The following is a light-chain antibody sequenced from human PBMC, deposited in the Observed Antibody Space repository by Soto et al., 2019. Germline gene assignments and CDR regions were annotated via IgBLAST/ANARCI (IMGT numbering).Light chain of an antibody. CDR2: EVT. J-gene: IGLJ1*01. Sequence: QSVLIQPASVSGSRGQSITISCTGASSDVGGYNYVSWYQQFPGRAPKVMIYEVTNRPSGVPDRFSGSKSDNTASLTISGLQAEDEADYYCCSYAGSYTFVFGIGTKVTVL. CDR1: SSDVGGYNY. V-gene: IGLV2-11*01. CDR3: CSYAGSYTFV.